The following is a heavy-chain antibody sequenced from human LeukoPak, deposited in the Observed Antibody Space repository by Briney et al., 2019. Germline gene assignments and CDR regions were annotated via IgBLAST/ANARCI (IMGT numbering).Heavy chain of an antibody. CDR1: GFTFSNYG. CDR3: AREGYYGSGSPPSLYFDY. D-gene: IGHD3-10*01. CDR2: TSSDLNVK. Sequence: SGGSLRLSCAASGFTFSNYGMHWVRQAPGKGLEWVAVTSSDLNVKLYADSVKGRFTISRDNSRSTLYLQMNSLRPEDTAIYYCAREGYYGSGSPPSLYFDYWGQGNLVTVSS. V-gene: IGHV3-30*03. J-gene: IGHJ4*02.